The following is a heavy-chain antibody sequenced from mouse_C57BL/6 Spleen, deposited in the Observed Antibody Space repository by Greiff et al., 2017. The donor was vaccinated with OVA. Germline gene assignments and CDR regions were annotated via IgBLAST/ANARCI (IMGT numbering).Heavy chain of an antibody. Sequence: EVQLQQSGPELVKPGASVKISCKASGYSFTGYYMNWVKQSPEKSLEWIGEINPSTGGTTYNQKFKAKATLTVDKSSSTAYMQLKSLTSEDSAVYYCARAAAMDYWGQGTSVTVSS. CDR1: GYSFTGYY. J-gene: IGHJ4*01. CDR2: INPSTGGT. CDR3: ARAAAMDY. V-gene: IGHV1-42*01.